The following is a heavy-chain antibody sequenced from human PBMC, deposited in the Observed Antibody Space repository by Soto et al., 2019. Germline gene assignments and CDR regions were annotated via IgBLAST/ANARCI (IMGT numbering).Heavy chain of an antibody. CDR1: GGSISSSSYY. Sequence: PSETLSLTCTVSGGSISSSSYYWSWIRQPPGKGLEWIGSIYYSGSTYYNPSLKSRVTISVDTSKNQFSLKLSSVTASDTSVYYCASRGLRDAFESGGQGTMVT. CDR3: ASRGLRDAFES. D-gene: IGHD2-15*01. CDR2: IYYSGST. V-gene: IGHV4-39*01. J-gene: IGHJ3*02.